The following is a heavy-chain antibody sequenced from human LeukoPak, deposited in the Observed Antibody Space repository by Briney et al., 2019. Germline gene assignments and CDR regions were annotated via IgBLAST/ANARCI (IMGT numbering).Heavy chain of an antibody. J-gene: IGHJ4*02. CDR3: LKDFGRNLGGPGY. V-gene: IGHV3-23*01. CDR2: IGGDGGGT. D-gene: IGHD3-10*01. CDR1: GFTFSTYT. Sequence: GGSLRLSCIATGFTFSTYTMAWVRQAQGGGLEWVSAIGGDGGGTFYADSVKGRFAISRDNSKSTLYLQMNSLRAEDTAVYYCLKDFGRNLGGPGYWGRGTLVTVSA.